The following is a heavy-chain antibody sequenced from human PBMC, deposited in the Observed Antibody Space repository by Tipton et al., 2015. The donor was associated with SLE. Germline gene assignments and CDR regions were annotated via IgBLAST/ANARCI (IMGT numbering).Heavy chain of an antibody. CDR2: ISSSGSTI. J-gene: IGHJ6*03. CDR3: AAGYNWNYPYYYYYMDV. CDR1: GFSFSSYQ. D-gene: IGHD1-7*01. Sequence: QLVQSGGGLVQPGGSLRLSCAASGFSFSSYQMNWVRQAPGKGLEWVSYISSSGSTIYYADSVKGRFTIFRDNAKNSLYLQMHSLRAEDTAVYYWAAGYNWNYPYYYYYMDVWGKGTTVTVSS. V-gene: IGHV3-48*03.